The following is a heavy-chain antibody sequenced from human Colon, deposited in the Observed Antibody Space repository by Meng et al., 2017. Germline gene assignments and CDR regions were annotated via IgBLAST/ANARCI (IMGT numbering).Heavy chain of an antibody. CDR1: GGSISGDGYY. D-gene: IGHD3-10*01. Sequence: QGPPQESVPGLVKPSQTLSLTCVVSGGSISGDGYYWSWIRQHPGKGLEWIGYVHDSGDTYYKSSLKSRITISIDTSENQFSLKLKSVTAADTAVYYCARDPSNRGAFFDPWGQGTLVTVSS. CDR2: VHDSGDT. J-gene: IGHJ5*02. CDR3: ARDPSNRGAFFDP. V-gene: IGHV4-31*11.